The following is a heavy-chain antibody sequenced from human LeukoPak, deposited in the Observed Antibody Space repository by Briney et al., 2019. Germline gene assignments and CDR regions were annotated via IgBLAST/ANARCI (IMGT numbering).Heavy chain of an antibody. D-gene: IGHD1-26*01. J-gene: IGHJ4*02. CDR1: GGSISGYY. V-gene: IGHV4-59*01. CDR3: ARAYGSYSQWGL. Sequence: SETLSLTCSVSGGSISGYYWSWIRQAPGKGLEWIGYFYSSGNSNSNPSLKSRVTISGDSSRSQLSLRLNSVTAADTAVYYCARAYGSYSQWGLWGQGTLVTVSS. CDR2: FYSSGNS.